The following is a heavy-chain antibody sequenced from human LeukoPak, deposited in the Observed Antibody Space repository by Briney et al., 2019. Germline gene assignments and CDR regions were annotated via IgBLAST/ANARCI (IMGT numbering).Heavy chain of an antibody. CDR3: ARDHREVRPGDYDYYYYYGMDV. D-gene: IGHD4-17*01. V-gene: IGHV3-30-3*01. J-gene: IGHJ6*02. CDR1: GFTFSSYA. CDR2: ISYDGSNK. Sequence: GRSLRLSCAASGFTFSSYAMHWVRQAPGKGLEWVAVISYDGSNKYYADSVKGRFTISRDNSKNTLYLQMNSLRAEDTAVYYRARDHREVRPGDYDYYYYYGMDVWGQGTTVTVSS.